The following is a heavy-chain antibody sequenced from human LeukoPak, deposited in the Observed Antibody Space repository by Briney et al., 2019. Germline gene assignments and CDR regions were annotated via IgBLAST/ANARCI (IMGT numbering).Heavy chain of an antibody. J-gene: IGHJ3*01. CDR2: IYHSGST. V-gene: IGHV4-38-2*02. CDR1: GYSISSGYH. D-gene: IGHD2-2*01. Sequence: SETLSLTCTVSGYSISSGYHWGWIRQPPGKGLEWIGSIYHSGSTYYNPSLKSRVTISVDTSKNQFSLKLSSVTAADTAVYYCATEGKKQLLQGDAFDVWGQGTMISVSS. CDR3: ATEGKKQLLQGDAFDV.